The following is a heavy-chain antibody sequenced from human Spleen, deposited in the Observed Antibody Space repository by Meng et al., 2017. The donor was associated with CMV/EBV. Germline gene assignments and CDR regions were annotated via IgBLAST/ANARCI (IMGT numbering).Heavy chain of an antibody. CDR2: IRYDGSNK. V-gene: IGHV3-30*02. CDR1: GFTFSSYG. J-gene: IGHJ4*02. Sequence: GESLKISCAASGFTFSSYGMHWVRQDPGKGLEWVAFIRYDGSNKYYADSVKGRFTISRDNSKNTLYLQMNSLRAEDTAVYYCAKVGSSGAIQFDYWGQGPLVTVSS. D-gene: IGHD3-10*01. CDR3: AKVGSSGAIQFDY.